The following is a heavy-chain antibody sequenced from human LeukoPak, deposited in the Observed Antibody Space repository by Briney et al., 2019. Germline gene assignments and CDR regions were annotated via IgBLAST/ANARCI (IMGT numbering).Heavy chain of an antibody. Sequence: GGSLRLSCAASGFTFSSYSMNWVRQAPGKGLEGVSSISSSSSYIYYADSVKGRFTISRDNAKNSLYLQMNSLRAEDTALYYRARQAYSYGNYYYYGMDVWGQGTTVTVSS. V-gene: IGHV3-21*01. CDR1: GFTFSSYS. CDR3: ARQAYSYGNYYYYGMDV. D-gene: IGHD5-18*01. J-gene: IGHJ6*02. CDR2: ISSSSSYI.